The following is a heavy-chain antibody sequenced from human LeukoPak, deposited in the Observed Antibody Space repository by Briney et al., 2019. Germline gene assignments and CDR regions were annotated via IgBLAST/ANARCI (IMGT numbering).Heavy chain of an antibody. J-gene: IGHJ6*02. CDR2: ISYDGSNK. V-gene: IGHV3-30-3*01. D-gene: IGHD2-15*01. CDR3: ARDDCSGGSCYLVRGMDV. CDR1: GFTFSSYA. Sequence: PGRSLRLSCAASGFTFSSYAMHWVRQAPGKGLEWVAVISYDGSNKYYADSVKGRFTISRDNSKNTLYLQMNSLRVEDTAVYYCARDDCSGGSCYLVRGMDVWGQGTTVTVSS.